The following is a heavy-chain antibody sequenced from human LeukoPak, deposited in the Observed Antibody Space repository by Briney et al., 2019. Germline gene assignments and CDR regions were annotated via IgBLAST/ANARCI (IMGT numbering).Heavy chain of an antibody. CDR1: GGSISSYY. J-gene: IGHJ5*02. CDR3: AGTTVRGNWFDP. CDR2: IYYSGST. V-gene: IGHV4-59*01. D-gene: IGHD4-17*01. Sequence: PSETLSLTCTVSGGSISSYYWSWIRQPAGKGLEWIGYIYYSGSTNYNPSLKSRVTISVDTSKNQFSLKLSSVTAADTAVYYCAGTTVRGNWFDPWGQGTVVTVSS.